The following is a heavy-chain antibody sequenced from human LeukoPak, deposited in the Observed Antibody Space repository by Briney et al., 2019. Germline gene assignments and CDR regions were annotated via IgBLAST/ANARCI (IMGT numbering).Heavy chain of an antibody. CDR3: AKERGSPRVFDY. V-gene: IGHV3-9*01. Sequence: AGGSLRLSCAASGFTFDDYAMHWVRQAPGRGLEWVSGISWNSGSIGYADSVKGRFTISRDNAKNSLYLQMNSLRAEDTALYYCAKERGSPRVFDYWGQGTLVTVSS. J-gene: IGHJ4*02. CDR2: ISWNSGSI. CDR1: GFTFDDYA. D-gene: IGHD3-16*01.